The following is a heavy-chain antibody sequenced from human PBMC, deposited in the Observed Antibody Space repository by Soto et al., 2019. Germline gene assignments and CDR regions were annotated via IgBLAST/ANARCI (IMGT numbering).Heavy chain of an antibody. CDR2: IKQDGSEE. J-gene: IGHJ6*02. Sequence: EVQLVESGGGLVQPGGSLRLSCVDSGFTFSSYWMSWVRQAPVKGLEWVGNIKQDGSEENYVDSLKGRFTISRDNAKNSMYLQMNSLSVEDTAVYYCARIAATGRGWDVWGQGTTVVVSS. CDR1: GFTFSSYW. CDR3: ARIAATGRGWDV. D-gene: IGHD6-13*01. V-gene: IGHV3-7*01.